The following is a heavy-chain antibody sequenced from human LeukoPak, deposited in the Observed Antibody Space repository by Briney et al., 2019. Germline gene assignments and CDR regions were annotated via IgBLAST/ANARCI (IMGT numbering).Heavy chain of an antibody. CDR1: GFTFSSYW. CDR3: ARVNPPVFYDFWSGYPNYYYYGMDV. J-gene: IGHJ6*02. D-gene: IGHD3-3*01. V-gene: IGHV3-7*01. CDR2: IKQDGSEK. Sequence: GGSLRLSCAASGFTFSSYWMSWVRQAPGKGLEWVANIKQDGSEKYYVDSVKGRFTISRDNAKNSLYLQMNSLRAEDTAVYYCARVNPPVFYDFWSGYPNYYYYGMDVWGQGTTVTVSS.